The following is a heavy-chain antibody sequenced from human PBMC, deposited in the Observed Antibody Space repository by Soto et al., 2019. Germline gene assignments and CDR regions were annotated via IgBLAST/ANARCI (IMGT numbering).Heavy chain of an antibody. Sequence: SETLSLTCTVSGGSVTSGNDYWSWIRQPPGKGLEWIGYIYHSGSTNYNPSFKSRLTISGDTSKNQVSLKLTSVTAADTAVYYCERGGCYEYLRYWGQGTMVTVYS. D-gene: IGHD2-2*01. J-gene: IGHJ1*01. CDR1: GGSVTSGNDY. CDR2: IYHSGST. CDR3: ERGGCYEYLRY. V-gene: IGHV4-61*01.